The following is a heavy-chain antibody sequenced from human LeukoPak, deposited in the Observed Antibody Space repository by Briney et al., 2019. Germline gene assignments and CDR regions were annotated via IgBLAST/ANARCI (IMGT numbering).Heavy chain of an antibody. CDR3: ARRGIVVRGFLIGLHKQAYYFDY. CDR2: IRESGGGT. D-gene: IGHD3-10*01. CDR1: GFTLSNYD. V-gene: IGHV3-23*01. J-gene: IGHJ4*02. Sequence: GGSLRLSCAASGFTLSNYDMIWVRQAPGRGLEWVSGIRESGGGTYYTDSVKGRFTVSRDNSKNTVYLQMNSLRGEDTAVYHCARRGIVVRGFLIGLHKQAYYFDYWGQGALVTVSS.